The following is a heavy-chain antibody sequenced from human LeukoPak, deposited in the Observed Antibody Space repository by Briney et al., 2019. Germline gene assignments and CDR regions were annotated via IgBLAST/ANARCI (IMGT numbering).Heavy chain of an antibody. D-gene: IGHD6-13*01. J-gene: IGHJ4*02. Sequence: SVKVSCKASGGTFSSYAISWVRQAPGQGLEWMGGFTPFFGTANYAQKFQGRVTITADESTSTAYMELSSLRSEDTAVYYCARGGLPGIAAAFDYWGQGTLVTVSS. V-gene: IGHV1-69*01. CDR3: ARGGLPGIAAAFDY. CDR1: GGTFSSYA. CDR2: FTPFFGTA.